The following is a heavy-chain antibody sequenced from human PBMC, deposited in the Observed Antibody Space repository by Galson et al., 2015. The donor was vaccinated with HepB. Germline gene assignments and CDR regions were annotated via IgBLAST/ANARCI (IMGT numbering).Heavy chain of an antibody. J-gene: IGHJ4*02. Sequence: SLRLFCAASGFTFSSYAMSWVRQAPGKGLEWVSTISDSGGSTYYADSVKGRFTISRDNSKSTLYLQMHSLRVEDTAVYYCAKDRVITWEGFDYWGQGTLVTVSS. CDR1: GFTFSSYA. V-gene: IGHV3-23*01. D-gene: IGHD1-26*01. CDR2: ISDSGGST. CDR3: AKDRVITWEGFDY.